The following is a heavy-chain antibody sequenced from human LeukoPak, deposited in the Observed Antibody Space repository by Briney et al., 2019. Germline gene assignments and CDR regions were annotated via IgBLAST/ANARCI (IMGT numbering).Heavy chain of an antibody. CDR3: TKDHDGMHA. CDR2: ISVSGSRA. J-gene: IGHJ6*02. V-gene: IGHV3-23*01. Sequence: GGSLRLSCAASGFTFDDYGMSWVRQAPGKGLEWVSVISVSGSRAYYADFVKGRFTVSRDNSKNTVLLQMNSLRVEDTAVYYCTKDHDGMHAWGQGTTVTVSS. CDR1: GFTFDDYG.